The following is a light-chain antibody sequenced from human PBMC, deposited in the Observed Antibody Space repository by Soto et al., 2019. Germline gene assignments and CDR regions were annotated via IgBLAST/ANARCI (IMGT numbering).Light chain of an antibody. CDR3: HQYGSSPQT. J-gene: IGKJ1*01. CDR2: DAS. V-gene: IGKV3-11*01. Sequence: EIVLTQSPGTLSLSPGERGTLACWASQSISNFLAWYQQKPGQAPRLLIYDASKRATDIPDRFIGSGSGTDFTLTINSLEPEDFAVYYCHQYGSSPQTFGQGTKVDIK. CDR1: QSISNF.